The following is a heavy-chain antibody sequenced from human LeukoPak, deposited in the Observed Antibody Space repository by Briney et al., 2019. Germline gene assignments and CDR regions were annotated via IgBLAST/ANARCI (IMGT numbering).Heavy chain of an antibody. Sequence: ASVKVSCKASGYTFTGYYIHWVRQAPGQGREGIGWINPNSGGTKYAQKFQGRVTMTRDTSISTAYMELRRLRSDHTAVYYCARSTVTTNYYYYYYMDVWGKGTTVTVS. V-gene: IGHV1-2*02. D-gene: IGHD4-17*01. CDR1: GYTFTGYY. J-gene: IGHJ6*03. CDR2: INPNSGGT. CDR3: ARSTVTTNYYYYYYMDV.